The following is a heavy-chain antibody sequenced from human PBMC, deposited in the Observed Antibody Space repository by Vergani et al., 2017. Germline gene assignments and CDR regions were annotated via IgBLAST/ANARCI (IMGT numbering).Heavy chain of an antibody. CDR3: AKALVGGGWARFDY. J-gene: IGHJ4*02. Sequence: EVQLVESGGGLVQPGRSLRLSCAASGFTFDDYAMHWARQAPGKGLEWVSGISWNSGSIGYADSVKGRVTISRDNAKNSLYLQMNSLRAEDTALYYCAKALVGGGWARFDYWGQGTLVTVSS. V-gene: IGHV3-9*01. CDR2: ISWNSGSI. CDR1: GFTFDDYA. D-gene: IGHD2-15*01.